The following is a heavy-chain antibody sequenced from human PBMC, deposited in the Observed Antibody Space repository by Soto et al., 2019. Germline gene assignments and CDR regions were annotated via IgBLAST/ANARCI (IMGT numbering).Heavy chain of an antibody. CDR3: ARYQLLRSFDY. CDR1: GGSISSSSYY. V-gene: IGHV4-39*01. J-gene: IGHJ4*02. D-gene: IGHD2-2*01. CDR2: IYYSGST. Sequence: QLQLQESGPGLVKPSETLSLTCTVSGGSISSSSYYWGWIRQPPGKGLEWIGSIYYSGSTFYSPSIKSRVTISVDTSKIPFSVKTSSVTAADTAVYYCARYQLLRSFDYWGQGTLVTVS.